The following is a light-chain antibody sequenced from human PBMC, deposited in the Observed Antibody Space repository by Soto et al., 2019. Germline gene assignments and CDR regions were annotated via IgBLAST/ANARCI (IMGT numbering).Light chain of an antibody. Sequence: EIVLTQSPGTLSLSPGERATLSCRASQSVSNSYLAWYQHRPGQAPRLLIYGASSRATGIPDRFSGSGSGTYSTLTISRLEPEDFAVYYCLQYGSSHTFGPGTKVDIK. CDR3: LQYGSSHT. J-gene: IGKJ3*01. CDR1: QSVSNSY. V-gene: IGKV3-20*01. CDR2: GAS.